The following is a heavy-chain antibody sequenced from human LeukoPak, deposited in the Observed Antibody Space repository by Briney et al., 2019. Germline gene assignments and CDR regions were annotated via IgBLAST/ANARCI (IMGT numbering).Heavy chain of an antibody. Sequence: ASVKVSCKAYGFTFTGYHMHWVRQAPGQGLEWMGWINPNSGGTNYAQKFQGRVTMTRDTSISTAYMELSRLRSDDTAVYYCARERGFGYCSSTSCYEGWFDPWGQGTLVTVSS. D-gene: IGHD2-2*01. V-gene: IGHV1-2*02. CDR3: ARERGFGYCSSTSCYEGWFDP. J-gene: IGHJ5*02. CDR1: GFTFTGYH. CDR2: INPNSGGT.